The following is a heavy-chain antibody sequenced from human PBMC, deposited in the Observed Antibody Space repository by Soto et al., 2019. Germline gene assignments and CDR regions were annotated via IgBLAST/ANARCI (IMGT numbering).Heavy chain of an antibody. D-gene: IGHD1-1*01. CDR2: MYHDGNT. Sequence: SETLSLTCAVSGYSISSGCFWGWIRQPPGEGLEWIANMYHDGNTHYNPSLKSRVTMSVDTSKNQFSLRLTSVTTADTAVYYCAASQMGLISVLGTWGQGSQVTVSS. V-gene: IGHV4-38-2*01. J-gene: IGHJ4*02. CDR1: GYSISSGCF. CDR3: AASQMGLISVLGT.